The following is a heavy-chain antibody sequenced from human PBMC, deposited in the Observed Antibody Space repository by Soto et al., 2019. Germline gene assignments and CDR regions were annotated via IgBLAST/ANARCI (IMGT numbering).Heavy chain of an antibody. V-gene: IGHV1-46*01. CDR3: ARVEGYCSSTSCHFNWFDP. D-gene: IGHD2-2*01. Sequence: QVELVQSGAEVKKPGASVRVSCKASGYTFASYYMHWVRQAPGQGLEWMGIINPSGGTTSYAQKFQGRVTMTRDTSTSPVYMELSSLRSEDTAVYYCARVEGYCSSTSCHFNWFDPWGQGTLVTVSS. J-gene: IGHJ5*02. CDR1: GYTFASYY. CDR2: INPSGGTT.